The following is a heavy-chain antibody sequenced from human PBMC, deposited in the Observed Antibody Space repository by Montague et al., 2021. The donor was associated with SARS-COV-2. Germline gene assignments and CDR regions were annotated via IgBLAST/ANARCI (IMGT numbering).Heavy chain of an antibody. V-gene: IGHV3-33*01. CDR2: IWYDGSNE. D-gene: IGHD1-26*01. Sequence: SLRLSCAASGFIFSSYGMHWVRQAPGKGLEWVAHIWYDGSNENYVDSVKGRFTISRDNFKNTLYLQMSSLRAEDTAIYYCARGSVGGYYFDYWGQGTLVTGSS. CDR1: GFIFSSYG. CDR3: ARGSVGGYYFDY. J-gene: IGHJ4*02.